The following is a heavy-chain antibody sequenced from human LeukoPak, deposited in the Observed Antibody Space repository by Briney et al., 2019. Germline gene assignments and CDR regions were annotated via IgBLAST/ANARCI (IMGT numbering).Heavy chain of an antibody. D-gene: IGHD2-2*01. V-gene: IGHV3-53*01. CDR2: IYSGGST. CDR1: GFSFTTYA. J-gene: IGHJ6*02. Sequence: PGGSLRLSCAASGFSFTTYAMSWVRQAPGKGLEWVSVIYSGGSTYYADSVKGRFTISRDNSKNTLYLQMDSLGPEDTAVYYCARDLPPAPWNGMDVWGQGTTVTVSS. CDR3: ARDLPPAPWNGMDV.